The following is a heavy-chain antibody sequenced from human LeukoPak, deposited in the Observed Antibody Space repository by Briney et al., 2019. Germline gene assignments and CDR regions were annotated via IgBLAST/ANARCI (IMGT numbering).Heavy chain of an antibody. V-gene: IGHV3-66*01. CDR2: IYSGGST. D-gene: IGHD6-13*01. CDR1: GFTFSSYA. J-gene: IGHJ4*02. Sequence: GGSLRLSCAASGFTFSSYAMSWVRQAPGKGLEWVSVIYSGGSTYYADSVKGSFTISRDDSKNTLYLQMNSLRAEDTAVYYCARDRAAAATFDYWGQGTLVTVSS. CDR3: ARDRAAAATFDY.